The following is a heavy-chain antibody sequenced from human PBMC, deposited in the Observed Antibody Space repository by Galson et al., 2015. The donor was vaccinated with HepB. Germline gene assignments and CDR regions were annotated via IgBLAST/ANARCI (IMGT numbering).Heavy chain of an antibody. CDR3: ARDGDDILTGYYPETYYYYGMDV. V-gene: IGHV3-48*02. J-gene: IGHJ6*02. CDR2: ISSSSSTI. D-gene: IGHD3-9*01. Sequence: SLRLSCAASGFTFSSYSMNWVRQAPGKGLGWVSYISSSSSTIYYADSVKGRFTISRDNAKNSLYLQMNSLRDEDTAVYYCARDGDDILTGYYPETYYYYGMDVWGQGTTVTVSS. CDR1: GFTFSSYS.